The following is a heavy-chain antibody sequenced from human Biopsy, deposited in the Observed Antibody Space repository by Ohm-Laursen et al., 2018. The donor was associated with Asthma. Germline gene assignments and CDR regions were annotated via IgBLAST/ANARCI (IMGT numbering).Heavy chain of an antibody. Sequence: SVKVSCKVSGYNFISFAIHWVRQAPGQRLEWIGWVNTGKGDTKYSQRFQGRVTITRDTSASTAYMELRSLRSEDTATYYCARTYYDFLTGQVKDVFGVWGQGTVVTVSS. CDR2: VNTGKGDT. V-gene: IGHV1-3*04. CDR1: GYNFISFA. D-gene: IGHD3-9*01. CDR3: ARTYYDFLTGQVKDVFGV. J-gene: IGHJ3*01.